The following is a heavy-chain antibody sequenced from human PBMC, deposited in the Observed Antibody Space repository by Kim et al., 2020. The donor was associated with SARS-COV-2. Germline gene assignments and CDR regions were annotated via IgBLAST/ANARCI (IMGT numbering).Heavy chain of an antibody. V-gene: IGHV4-59*08. D-gene: IGHD1-26*01. Sequence: SETLSLTCTVSGGSISNFYWNWIRQSPGKGLEWIGYIQNRGSTNYNSSLKGRVTISMDTAKNQISLSLSSVTAADTAVYYCARLEPRLGPVFLYYLDVWGEGTTVTVSS. CDR1: GGSISNFY. J-gene: IGHJ6*03. CDR2: IQNRGST. CDR3: ARLEPRLGPVFLYYLDV.